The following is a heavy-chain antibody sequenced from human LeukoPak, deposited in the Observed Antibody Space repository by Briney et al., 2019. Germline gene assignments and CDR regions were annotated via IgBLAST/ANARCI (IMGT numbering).Heavy chain of an antibody. Sequence: SETLSLTCAVSGGSISSNCMNWIRQPPGKGLEWIGYIYYSGSTNYNPSLKSRATITVDTSNNQFSLKLSSVTAADTAVYYCASMRYCSSTSCYASFDYWGQGTLVTVSS. CDR2: IYYSGST. D-gene: IGHD2-2*01. CDR1: GGSISSNC. CDR3: ASMRYCSSTSCYASFDY. V-gene: IGHV4-59*08. J-gene: IGHJ4*02.